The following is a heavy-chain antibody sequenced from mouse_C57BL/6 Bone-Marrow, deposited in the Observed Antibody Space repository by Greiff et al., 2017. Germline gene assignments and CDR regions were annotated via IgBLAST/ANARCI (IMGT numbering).Heavy chain of an antibody. J-gene: IGHJ1*03. CDR2: IYPRDGST. CDR1: GYTFTSYD. CDR3: ARLESDGSSGDWYFDV. Sequence: QVQLKQSGPELVKPGASVRLSCKASGYTFTSYDINWVKQRPGQGLEWIGWIYPRDGSTKYNEKFKGKATLTVDTSSSTAYMELHSLTSEDSAVYFCARLESDGSSGDWYFDVWGTGTTVTVSS. D-gene: IGHD1-1*01. V-gene: IGHV1-85*01.